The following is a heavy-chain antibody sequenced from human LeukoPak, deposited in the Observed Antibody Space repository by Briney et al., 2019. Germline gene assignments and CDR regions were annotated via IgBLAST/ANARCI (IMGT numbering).Heavy chain of an antibody. D-gene: IGHD3-16*02. Sequence: AASVKVSCKASGYIFTTYGINWVRQAPGQVLEWMGWISPYNGNTKIAQKFQGRVTMTTDMSATIVYMELRSLRSDDTAVYFCARDLTDNPWGNYRSDAFGIWGQGTMVSVSS. CDR1: GYIFTTYG. CDR2: ISPYNGNT. J-gene: IGHJ3*02. V-gene: IGHV1-18*01. CDR3: ARDLTDNPWGNYRSDAFGI.